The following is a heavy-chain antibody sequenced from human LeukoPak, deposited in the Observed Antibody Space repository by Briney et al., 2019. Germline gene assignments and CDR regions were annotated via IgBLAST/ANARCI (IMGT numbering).Heavy chain of an antibody. D-gene: IGHD6-6*01. V-gene: IGHV3-20*04. CDR3: ARGRKQLDY. CDR1: GFTFDDYG. Sequence: GGSLRLSCAASGFTFDDYGMSWVRQVPGKGLEWVSGLYWNGGSTGYVDSVKGRFTISRDNARNSLSLQMNSLRAEDTAFYYCARGRKQLDYWGQGTLVTVSS. CDR2: LYWNGGST. J-gene: IGHJ4*02.